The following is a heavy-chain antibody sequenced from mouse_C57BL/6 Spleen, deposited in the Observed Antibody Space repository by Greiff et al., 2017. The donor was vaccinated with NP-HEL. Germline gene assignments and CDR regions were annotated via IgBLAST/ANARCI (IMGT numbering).Heavy chain of an antibody. CDR3: AREDGYEYDDWYFDV. J-gene: IGHJ1*03. CDR2: ISYDGSN. D-gene: IGHD2-4*01. CDR1: GYSITSGYY. Sequence: EVQLVESGPGLVKPSQSLSLTCSVTGYSITSGYYWNWIRQFPGNKLEWMGYISYDGSNNYNPSLKNRISITRDTSKNQFFLKLNSVTTEDTATYYCAREDGYEYDDWYFDVWGTGTTVTVSS. V-gene: IGHV3-6*01.